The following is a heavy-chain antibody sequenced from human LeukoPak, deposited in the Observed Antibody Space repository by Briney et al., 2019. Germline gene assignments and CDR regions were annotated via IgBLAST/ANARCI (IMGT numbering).Heavy chain of an antibody. CDR3: ARLTFQQLVLRDAFDI. CDR1: GGSISSSSYY. J-gene: IGHJ3*02. Sequence: PSETLSLTCTVSGGSISSSSYYWGWIRQPPGKGLEWIGSIYYSGSTYYNPSLKSRVTISVDTSKNQFSLKLSSVTAADTAVYYCARLTFQQLVLRDAFDIWGQGTMVTVSS. V-gene: IGHV4-39*01. D-gene: IGHD6-13*01. CDR2: IYYSGST.